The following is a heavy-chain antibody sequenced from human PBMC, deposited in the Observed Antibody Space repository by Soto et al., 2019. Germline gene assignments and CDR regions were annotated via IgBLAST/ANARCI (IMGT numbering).Heavy chain of an antibody. V-gene: IGHV3-66*01. CDR1: GFSVTSNY. Sequence: EVQVVESGGGLVQPGGSLRLSCAASGFSVTSNYMNWVRQAPGKGLEWVSIIDIGGNTYYADSVKDRFTISRDNSXXTXNLHMGSLRAEDTAVYYCARGRGSTGYLGREHYFDYWGQGTLVTVSP. D-gene: IGHD2-2*01. CDR3: ARGRGSTGYLGREHYFDY. CDR2: IDIGGNT. J-gene: IGHJ4*02.